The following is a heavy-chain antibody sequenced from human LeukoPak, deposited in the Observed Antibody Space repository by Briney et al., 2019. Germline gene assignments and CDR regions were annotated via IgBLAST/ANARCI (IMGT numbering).Heavy chain of an antibody. J-gene: IGHJ4*02. V-gene: IGHV3-21*01. Sequence: GGSLRLSCAASGFTVSSYSMNWVRQAPGKGLEWVSSISSSSSYIYYADSVKGRFTISRDNAKNSLYLQMNSLRAEDTAVYYCARDPLYDYGDYGYWGQGTLVTVSS. D-gene: IGHD4-17*01. CDR1: GFTVSSYS. CDR3: ARDPLYDYGDYGY. CDR2: ISSSSSYI.